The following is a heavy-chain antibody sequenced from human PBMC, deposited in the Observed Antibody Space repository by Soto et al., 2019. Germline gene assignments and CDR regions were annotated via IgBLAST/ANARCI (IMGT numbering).Heavy chain of an antibody. CDR3: ARGGVAVPAAMLQRYNWFDP. J-gene: IGHJ5*02. Sequence: ASVKVSCKASGGTFSSYAISWVRQAPGQGLEWMGGIIPIFGTANYAQKFQGRVTITADESTSTAYMELSSLRSEDTAVYYCARGGVAVPAAMLQRYNWFDPWGQGTLVTVSS. D-gene: IGHD2-2*01. CDR2: IIPIFGTA. CDR1: GGTFSSYA. V-gene: IGHV1-69*13.